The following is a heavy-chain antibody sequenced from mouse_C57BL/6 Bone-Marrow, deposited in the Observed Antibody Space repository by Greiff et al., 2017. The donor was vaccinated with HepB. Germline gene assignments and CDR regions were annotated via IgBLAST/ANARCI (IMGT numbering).Heavy chain of an antibody. V-gene: IGHV1-72*01. Sequence: QVQLQQPGAELVKPGASVKLSCKASGYTFTSYWMHWVKQRPGRGLEWIGRIDPNSGGTKYNEKFKSKATLTVDKPSSTAYMQLSSLTSEDSAVYYCVLGNADYGNYEGVDYWGQGTTLTVAS. CDR3: VLGNADYGNYEGVDY. CDR1: GYTFTSYW. J-gene: IGHJ2*01. CDR2: IDPNSGGT. D-gene: IGHD2-1*01.